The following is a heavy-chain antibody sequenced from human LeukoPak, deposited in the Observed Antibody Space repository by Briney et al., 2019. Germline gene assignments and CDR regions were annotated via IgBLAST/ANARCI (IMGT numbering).Heavy chain of an antibody. D-gene: IGHD6-13*01. J-gene: IGHJ4*02. Sequence: GGSLRLSCAASGFSFSSFWMHWVRQAPGKGLVWVSGIKSDGAGTSYVDSVKGRFIISRDNAKNSLYLQMNSLRAEDTAVYYCARDQVSVAGTGIDYWGQGTLVTVSS. CDR2: IKSDGAGT. V-gene: IGHV3-74*01. CDR1: GFSFSSFW. CDR3: ARDQVSVAGTGIDY.